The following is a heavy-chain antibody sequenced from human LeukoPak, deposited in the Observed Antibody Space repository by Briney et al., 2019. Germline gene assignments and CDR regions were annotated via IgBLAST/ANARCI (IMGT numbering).Heavy chain of an antibody. J-gene: IGHJ5*02. V-gene: IGHV1-8*01. CDR2: MNPNSGNT. CDR3: ARGNYDILTWYNWSDP. CDR1: GYTFTSYD. Sequence: ASVKVSCKASGYTFTSYDINWVRQATGQGLEWMGWMNPNSGNTGYAQKFQGRVTMTRNTSISTAYMELSSLRSEDTAVYYCARGNYDILTWYNWSDPWGQGTLVTVSS. D-gene: IGHD3-9*01.